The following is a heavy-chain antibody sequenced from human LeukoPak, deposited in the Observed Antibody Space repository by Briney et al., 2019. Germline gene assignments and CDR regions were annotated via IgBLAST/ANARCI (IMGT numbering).Heavy chain of an antibody. D-gene: IGHD1-26*01. CDR3: ARDQGPWRVGFDY. CDR1: RFTFSSYA. Sequence: PGGSLRLSCAASRFTFSSYAMSWVRQAPGKGLEWVSAISGSGGSTYYADSVKGRFTISRDNAKNSLYLQMNSLRAEDTAVYYCARDQGPWRVGFDYWGQGTLVTVSS. J-gene: IGHJ4*02. V-gene: IGHV3-23*01. CDR2: ISGSGGST.